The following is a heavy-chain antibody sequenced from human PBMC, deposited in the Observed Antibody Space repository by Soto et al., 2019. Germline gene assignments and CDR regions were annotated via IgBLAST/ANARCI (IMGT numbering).Heavy chain of an antibody. J-gene: IGHJ5*02. D-gene: IGHD3-3*01. Sequence: QVQLVQSGAEVKKPGASVKVSCKASGYTFITYGISWVRQAPGQGLEWMGWISGYTGNTNYAQKIQGRVTMTTDTSTSTAYIELRSLRTDDTAVYYCARRPHYEDSNWFDPWGQGTLVTVSS. CDR2: ISGYTGNT. CDR3: ARRPHYEDSNWFDP. V-gene: IGHV1-18*04. CDR1: GYTFITYG.